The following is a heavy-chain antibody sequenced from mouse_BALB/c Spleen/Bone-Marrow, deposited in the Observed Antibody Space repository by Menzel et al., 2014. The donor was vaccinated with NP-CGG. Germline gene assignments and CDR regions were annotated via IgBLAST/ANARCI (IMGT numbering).Heavy chain of an antibody. J-gene: IGHJ4*01. D-gene: IGHD3-1*01. CDR1: GYTFTDYY. V-gene: IGHV1-84*02. CDR3: ANLGRYAMDY. Sequence: LVESGPELVKPGASVKISCKASGYTFTDYYINWVKQKPGQGLEWIGWIYPGSGSTKYNEKFKGKATLTVDTSSSTAYMQLSSLTSEETAVYFCANLGRYAMDYWGQGTSVTVSS. CDR2: IYPGSGST.